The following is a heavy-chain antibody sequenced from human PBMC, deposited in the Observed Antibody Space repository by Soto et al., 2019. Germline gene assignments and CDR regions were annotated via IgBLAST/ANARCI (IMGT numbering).Heavy chain of an antibody. CDR1: GYTFTSYG. CDR2: ISAYNGNT. J-gene: IGHJ4*02. V-gene: IGHV1-18*01. Sequence: ASVKVSCKASGYTFTSYGTSWVRQAPGQGLEWMGWISAYNGNTNYAQKLQGRVTMTTDTSTSTAYMELRSLRSDDTAVYYCATPARIAAPGFFDYRGQGSSVIVSS. D-gene: IGHD6-13*01. CDR3: ATPARIAAPGFFDY.